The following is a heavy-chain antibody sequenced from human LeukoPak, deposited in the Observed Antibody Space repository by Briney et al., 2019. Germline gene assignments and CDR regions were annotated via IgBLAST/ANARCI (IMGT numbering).Heavy chain of an antibody. V-gene: IGHV4-34*01. J-gene: IGHJ4*02. CDR3: ASFTVTHTWIMDY. CDR2: INHSGST. D-gene: IGHD5-12*01. CDR1: GGSFSGYY. Sequence: SETLSLTCAVYGGSFSGYYWSWIRQPPGKGLEWIGEINHSGSTNYNPSLKSRVTISVDTSKNQFSLKPSSVTAADTAVYYCASFTVTHTWIMDYWGQGTLVTVSS.